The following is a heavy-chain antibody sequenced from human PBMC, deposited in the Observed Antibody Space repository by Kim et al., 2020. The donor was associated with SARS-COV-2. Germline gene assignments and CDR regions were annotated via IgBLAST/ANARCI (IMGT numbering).Heavy chain of an antibody. CDR1: GGSISSSSYY. D-gene: IGHD6-13*01. V-gene: IGHV4-39*01. J-gene: IGHJ6*02. CDR3: ARHGEGLRKGSSWYGRRYYGMDV. CDR2: IYYSGST. Sequence: SETLSLTCTVSGGSISSSSYYWGWIRQPPGKGLEWIGSIYYSGSTYYNPSLKSRVTISVDTSKNQFSLKLSSVTAADTAVYYCARHGEGLRKGSSWYGRRYYGMDVWGQGTTVTVSS.